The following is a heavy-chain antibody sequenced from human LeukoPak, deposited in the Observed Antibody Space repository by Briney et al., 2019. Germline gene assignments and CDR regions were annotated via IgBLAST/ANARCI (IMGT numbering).Heavy chain of an antibody. V-gene: IGHV3-23*01. J-gene: IGHJ4*02. CDR1: GFTFSSYA. CDR2: ISGSGGST. CDR3: AKDREFGVILD. Sequence: GGSLRLSCAASGFTFSSYAMSWVRQAPGKGLKWVSAISGSGGSTYYADSVKGRFTISRDNSKNTLYLQMNSLRAEDTAVYYCAKDREFGVILDWGQGTLVTVSS. D-gene: IGHD3-16*01.